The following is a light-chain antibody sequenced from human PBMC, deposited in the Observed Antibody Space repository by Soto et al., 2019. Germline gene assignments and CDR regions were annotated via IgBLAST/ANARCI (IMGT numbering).Light chain of an antibody. CDR2: EVN. J-gene: IGLJ1*01. CDR3: SLYTSSTTLV. Sequence: QSVLTQPASVSGSPGQSITVSCTGTSSDIGGYSYVSWYQQHPGKAPKLLIYEVNIRPSGVSNRFSGSKSGNTASLTISGHQAEDEADYYCSLYTSSTTLVFGNATKVTV. CDR1: SSDIGGYSY. V-gene: IGLV2-14*01.